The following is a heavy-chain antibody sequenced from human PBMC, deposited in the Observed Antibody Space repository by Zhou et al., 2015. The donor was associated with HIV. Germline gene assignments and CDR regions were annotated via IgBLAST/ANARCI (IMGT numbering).Heavy chain of an antibody. V-gene: IGHV1-69*01. CDR1: GGTFSSYA. J-gene: IGHJ6*02. CDR3: ARSVVPAAIYYYYGMDV. D-gene: IGHD2-2*01. CDR2: IIPIFGTA. Sequence: QVLLVQSGAEVKKPGSSVKVSCKASGGTFSSYAISWVRQAPGQGLEWMGGIIPIFGTANYAQKFQGRVTITADESTSTAYMELSSLRSEDTAVYYCARSVVPAAIYYYYGMDVWGQGTTVTVSS.